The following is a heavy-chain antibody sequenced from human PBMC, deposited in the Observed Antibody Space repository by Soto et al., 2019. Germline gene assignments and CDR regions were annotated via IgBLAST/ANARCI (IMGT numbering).Heavy chain of an antibody. Sequence: QITLKESGPTLVKPTQTLTLTCTFSGFSLSTSGVGVGWIRQPPGKDLEWLALIYWDDDKRYSPSLKSRLTITKDNPKNQVGLTITNMDHGDTATYYCAHRRGDGVFDYWGQGNLVTVSS. J-gene: IGHJ4*02. CDR3: AHRRGDGVFDY. D-gene: IGHD2-8*01. CDR1: GFSLSTSGVG. V-gene: IGHV2-5*02. CDR2: IYWDDDK.